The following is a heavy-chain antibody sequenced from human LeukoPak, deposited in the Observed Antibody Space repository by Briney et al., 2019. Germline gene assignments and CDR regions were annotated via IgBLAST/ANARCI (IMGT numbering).Heavy chain of an antibody. CDR1: GFTFSSYW. CDR3: ARDGRAGSGYYRKNDY. CDR2: IKQDGSEK. J-gene: IGHJ4*02. D-gene: IGHD3-22*01. Sequence: GGSLRLSCAASGFTFSSYWMTWVRQAPGKGLEWVANIKQDGSEKYYVDSVKGRFTISRDNAKNSLYLQMSSLRAEDTAVDYCARDGRAGSGYYRKNDYWGQGTLVTVSS. V-gene: IGHV3-7*01.